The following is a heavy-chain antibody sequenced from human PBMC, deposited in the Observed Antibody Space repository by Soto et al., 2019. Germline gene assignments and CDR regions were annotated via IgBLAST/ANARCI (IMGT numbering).Heavy chain of an antibody. D-gene: IGHD2-15*01. CDR3: ARDTVVAAIAYPNWFDP. J-gene: IGHJ5*02. CDR2: INAGNGNT. CDR1: GYTFTSYA. V-gene: IGHV1-3*01. Sequence: QVQLVQSGAEVKKPGASVKVSCKASGYTFTSYAMHWVRQAPGQRLEWMGWINAGNGNTKYSQKFQGRVTITRDTSASTAYKELSSLRSEDTAVYYCARDTVVAAIAYPNWFDPWGQGTLVTVS.